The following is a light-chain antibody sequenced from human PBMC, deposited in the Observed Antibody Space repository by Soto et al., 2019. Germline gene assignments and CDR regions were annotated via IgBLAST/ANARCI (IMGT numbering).Light chain of an antibody. CDR2: DAP. CDR3: QQYHNLPLT. J-gene: IGKJ4*01. V-gene: IGKV1-33*01. Sequence: DIQMTQSPSSLSASVGDRVTITCQASQDISNYLNWYQQKPGKAPKLLISDAPNLETGVPSRFSASGSSTDFTFTITSLQPEDVATYYCQQYHNLPLTFGVSTKVYIK. CDR1: QDISNY.